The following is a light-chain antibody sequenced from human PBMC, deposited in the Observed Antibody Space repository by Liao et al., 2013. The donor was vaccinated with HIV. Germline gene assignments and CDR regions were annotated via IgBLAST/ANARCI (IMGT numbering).Light chain of an antibody. CDR2: QDT. CDR3: QAWDSSSQGV. Sequence: SYELTQPPSVSVSPGQTASITCSGDKLGDKYICWYQQKPGQSPVLVIHQDTKRPSGIPERFSGSNSGNTATLTISGTQAMDEADYYCQAWDSSSQGVFGGGTKLTVL. J-gene: IGLJ3*02. V-gene: IGLV3-1*01. CDR1: KLGDKY.